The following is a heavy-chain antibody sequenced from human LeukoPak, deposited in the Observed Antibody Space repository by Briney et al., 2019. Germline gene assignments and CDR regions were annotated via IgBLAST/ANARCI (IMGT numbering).Heavy chain of an antibody. CDR2: INHSGST. CDR1: GGSFSGYY. J-gene: IGHJ6*03. CDR3: ARVPYQYNWNDGYYYYMDV. Sequence: SETLSLTCAVYGGSFSGYYWSWVRQPPGKGLEWVGEINHSGSTNYNASLKSRVTISVDTSKNQFSLKLSSVTAADTAVYYCARVPYQYNWNDGYYYYMDVWGKGTTVTVSS. D-gene: IGHD1-1*01. V-gene: IGHV4-34*01.